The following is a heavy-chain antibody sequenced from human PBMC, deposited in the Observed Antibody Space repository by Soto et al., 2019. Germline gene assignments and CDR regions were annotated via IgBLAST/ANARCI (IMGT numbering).Heavy chain of an antibody. J-gene: IGHJ5*02. CDR2: INPENSYT. V-gene: IGHV5-10-1*01. Sequence: GASLKISCVCSGYSFTSFWIAWVRQMHGKGLEWIGRINPENSYTNYGPSFQGHFTLSFDRSRATAYMQWRGLKPSDRAIYYCTMGPSGSTPFDLWFDPWGQGTLVTVSS. D-gene: IGHD6-25*01. CDR3: TMGPSGSTPFDLWFDP. CDR1: GYSFTSFW.